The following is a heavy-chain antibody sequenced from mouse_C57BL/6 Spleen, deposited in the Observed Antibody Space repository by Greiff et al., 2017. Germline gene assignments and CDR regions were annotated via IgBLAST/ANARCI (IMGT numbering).Heavy chain of an antibody. CDR1: GYSFTDYN. CDR2: INPNYGTT. D-gene: IGHD1-1*01. V-gene: IGHV1-39*01. CDR3: ANYCSSPYCDFDV. Sequence: EVQLKQSGPELVKPGASVKISCKASGYSFTDYNMNWVKQSNGKSLEWIGVINPNYGTTSYNQKFKGKATLTVDQSSSTAYMQRNSLTSEDSAVYYCANYCSSPYCDFDVWGTGTPVTVSS. J-gene: IGHJ1*03.